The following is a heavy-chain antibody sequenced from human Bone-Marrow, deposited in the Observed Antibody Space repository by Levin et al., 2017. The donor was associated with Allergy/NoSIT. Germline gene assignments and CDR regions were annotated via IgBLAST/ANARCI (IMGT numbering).Heavy chain of an antibody. D-gene: IGHD4-17*01. CDR3: AKAGGGDYVPRTDY. V-gene: IGHV3-23*01. J-gene: IGHJ4*02. CDR2: ISGSGGST. CDR1: GFTFSSYA. Sequence: GGSLRLSCAASGFTFSSYAMSWVRQAPGKGLEWVSAISGSGGSTYYADSVKGRFTISRDNSKNTLYLQMNSLRAEDTAVYYCAKAGGGDYVPRTDYWGQGTLVTVSS.